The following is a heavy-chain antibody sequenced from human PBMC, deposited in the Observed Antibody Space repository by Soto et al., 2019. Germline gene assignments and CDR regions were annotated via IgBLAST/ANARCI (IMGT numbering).Heavy chain of an antibody. CDR3: ARGNGLAPRHVDY. Sequence: SQTLTVTCVISGDSVSNHRAAWNWFRQSPSRGLEWLGRAFYRSKWYSDYALSVKSRITINPDTSKNQFSLQLKSVTPDDTAVYYCARGNGLAPRHVDYWGQGTLVTVSS. D-gene: IGHD1-1*01. CDR1: GDSVSNHRAA. CDR2: AFYRSKWYS. J-gene: IGHJ4*02. V-gene: IGHV6-1*01.